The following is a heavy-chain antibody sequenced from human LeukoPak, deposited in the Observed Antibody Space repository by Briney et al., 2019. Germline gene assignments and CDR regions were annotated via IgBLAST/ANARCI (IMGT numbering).Heavy chain of an antibody. V-gene: IGHV4-39*07. CDR3: GRDLSYDIVVVVAAPGGWFDP. D-gene: IGHD2-15*01. Sequence: PSDTLPLTCTVSGGSISGSRYYWRWIRQPPGKGLAWIGTIYYSGNTYYNPSLKSRVSISVDMSKNQYSLSLRSVPAADTAVYYCGRDLSYDIVVVVAAPGGWFDPWGQGTLVTVSS. J-gene: IGHJ5*02. CDR1: GGSISGSRYY. CDR2: IYYSGNT.